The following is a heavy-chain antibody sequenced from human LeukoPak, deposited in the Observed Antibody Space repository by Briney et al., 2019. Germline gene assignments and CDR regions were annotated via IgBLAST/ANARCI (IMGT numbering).Heavy chain of an antibody. CDR1: GGSFSGYY. CDR3: ARCFYDSSGYYYSPHKYYFDY. J-gene: IGHJ4*02. Sequence: SETLSLTCAVYGGSFSGYYWSWIRQPPGKGLEWIGEINHSGSTNYNPSLKSRVTISVDTSKNQFSLKLSSVTAADTAVYYCARCFYDSSGYYYSPHKYYFDYWGQGTLVTVSS. D-gene: IGHD3-22*01. CDR2: INHSGST. V-gene: IGHV4-34*01.